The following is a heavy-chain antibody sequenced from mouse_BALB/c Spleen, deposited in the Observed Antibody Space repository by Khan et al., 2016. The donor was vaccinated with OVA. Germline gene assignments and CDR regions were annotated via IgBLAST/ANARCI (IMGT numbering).Heavy chain of an antibody. J-gene: IGHJ2*01. CDR2: INPTSGYT. CDR3: TRDRIDY. V-gene: IGHV1-7*01. Sequence: VELVESGAELAKPGASVKMSCKASGYTFTTYWMHWVKQRPGHGLEWIGYINPTSGYTDYNEKFKDRATLSADRSSSTAYMQLSSLTSEDSAVYYCTRDRIDYWGQGTTLTVSS. CDR1: GYTFTTYW.